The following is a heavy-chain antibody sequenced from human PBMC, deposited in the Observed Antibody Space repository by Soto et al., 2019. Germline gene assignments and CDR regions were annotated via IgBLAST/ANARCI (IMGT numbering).Heavy chain of an antibody. CDR1: GYTFTSYA. Sequence: GASVKVSCKASGYTFTSYAMHWVRQAPGQRLEWMGWINAGNGNTKYSQKFQGRVTITRDTSASTAYMELSSLRSEDTAVYYCARRGCSSTSCYARFDYYCYMDVWGKGTTVTVSS. J-gene: IGHJ6*03. V-gene: IGHV1-3*01. CDR2: INAGNGNT. D-gene: IGHD2-2*01. CDR3: ARRGCSSTSCYARFDYYCYMDV.